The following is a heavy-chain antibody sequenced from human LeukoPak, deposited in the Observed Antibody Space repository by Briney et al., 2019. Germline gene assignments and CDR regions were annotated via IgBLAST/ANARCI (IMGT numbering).Heavy chain of an antibody. CDR2: INSDGSST. Sequence: PGGSLRLSCAASGFTFSSYWMHWVRQAPGKGLVWVSRINSDGSSTSYADSVKGRFTISRDNAKNTLYLQMNSLRAEDTAVYYCAKFSFHGSSWYGKKRYYFDYWGQGTLVTVSS. CDR3: AKFSFHGSSWYGKKRYYFDY. D-gene: IGHD6-13*01. V-gene: IGHV3-74*01. J-gene: IGHJ4*02. CDR1: GFTFSSYW.